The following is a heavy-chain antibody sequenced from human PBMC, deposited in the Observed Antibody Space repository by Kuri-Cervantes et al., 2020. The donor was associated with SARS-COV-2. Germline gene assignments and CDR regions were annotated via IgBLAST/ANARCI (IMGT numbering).Heavy chain of an antibody. D-gene: IGHD3-16*02. Sequence: ASVKVSCKASGYTFTGYYMHWVRQAPGQGLEWMGWINPNSGGTNYAQKFQGWVIMTRDTSITTAYMELSRLRSDDTAVYYCARGPSWNYIWGTYRGGWDTSDIWGQGTMVTVSS. CDR2: INPNSGGT. CDR3: ARGPSWNYIWGTYRGGWDTSDI. CDR1: GYTFTGYY. J-gene: IGHJ3*02. V-gene: IGHV1-2*04.